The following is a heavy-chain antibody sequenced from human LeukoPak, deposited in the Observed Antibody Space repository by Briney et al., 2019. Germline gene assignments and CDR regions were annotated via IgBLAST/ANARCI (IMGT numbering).Heavy chain of an antibody. CDR2: IKQDGTEK. CDR1: GFTFSDYY. J-gene: IGHJ4*02. D-gene: IGHD3-10*01. V-gene: IGHV3-7*01. Sequence: GGSLRLSCAASGFTFSDYYMSWIRQAPGKGLEWVAIIKQDGTEKYYGDSVKGRFAISRDNAKNSLYLQMNSLRAEDTAVYYCARGVADSYGQFDNWGQGTLVTVSS. CDR3: ARGVADSYGQFDN.